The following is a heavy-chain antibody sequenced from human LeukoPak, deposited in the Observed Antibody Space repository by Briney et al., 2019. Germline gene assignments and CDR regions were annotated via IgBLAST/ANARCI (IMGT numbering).Heavy chain of an antibody. Sequence: GASVKVSCKASGGTFSSYAISWVRQAPGQGLEWMGGIIPIFGTANYAQKFVGRVTITTDESTSTAYMELSSLRSEDTAVYYCAREGILAGYLKGWSDPWGQGTLVTVSS. J-gene: IGHJ5*02. D-gene: IGHD3-9*01. CDR3: AREGILAGYLKGWSDP. CDR2: IIPIFGTA. V-gene: IGHV1-69*05. CDR1: GGTFSSYA.